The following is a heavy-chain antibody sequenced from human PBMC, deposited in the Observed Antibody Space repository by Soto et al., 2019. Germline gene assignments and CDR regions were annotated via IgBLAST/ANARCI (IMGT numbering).Heavy chain of an antibody. CDR3: ARGVGSSPPQY. CDR2: IYASGSP. J-gene: IGHJ4*02. D-gene: IGHD1-26*01. CDR1: GFSGSVYY. Sequence: XETLSLTRTISGFSGSVYYWSWIRQSTGQGLEWIGYIYASGSPYYNPSLRSRVTISADTSKNQISLKLTSPTAADTAVYYCARGVGSSPPQYWGRGTLVTVSS. V-gene: IGHV4-59*02.